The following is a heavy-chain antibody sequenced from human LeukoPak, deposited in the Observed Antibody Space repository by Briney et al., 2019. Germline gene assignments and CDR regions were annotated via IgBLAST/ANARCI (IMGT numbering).Heavy chain of an antibody. D-gene: IGHD1-7*01. CDR2: ISSSGSTI. V-gene: IGHV3-11*04. CDR3: ARDPAQGITGTSDNWFDP. J-gene: IGHJ5*02. CDR1: GFTFSDYY. Sequence: GGSLRLSCAASGFTFSDYYMSWIRQAPGKGLEWVSYISSSGSTIYYADSVKGQFTISRDNAKNSLYLQMNSLRAEDTAVYYCARDPAQGITGTSDNWFDPWGQGTLVTVSS.